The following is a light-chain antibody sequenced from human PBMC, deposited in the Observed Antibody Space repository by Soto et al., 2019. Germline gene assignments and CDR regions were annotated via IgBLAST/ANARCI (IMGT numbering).Light chain of an antibody. CDR3: QQYGSSPPWT. J-gene: IGKJ1*01. CDR1: QSVRSMY. V-gene: IGKV3-20*01. CDR2: DAS. Sequence: EVVLTQSPGTLSLSPGERATLSCSASQSVRSMYLAWYQQKPGQAPRLLVYDASGRATDIPDRFSGSGSGTDFTLTISRLEPEDFAVYYCQQYGSSPPWTFGQGTKVDIK.